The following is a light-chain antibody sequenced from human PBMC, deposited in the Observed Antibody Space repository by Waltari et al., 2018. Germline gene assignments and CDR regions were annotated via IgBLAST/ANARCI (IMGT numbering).Light chain of an antibody. V-gene: IGKV3-20*01. J-gene: IGKJ3*01. CDR2: GAS. CDR3: QQYAGFPIT. CDR1: SVIHSK. Sequence: SVIHSKLAWYQQKVGQAPRLLIYGASSLPSGIPARFSGSGSGTDFTLSISRLEPEDFGVYYCQQYAGFPITFGRGTKLEI.